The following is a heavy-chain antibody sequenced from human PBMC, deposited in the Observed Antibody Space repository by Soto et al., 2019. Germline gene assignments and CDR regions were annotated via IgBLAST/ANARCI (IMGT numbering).Heavy chain of an antibody. CDR3: ASRSTSWSFDY. CDR1: DGCSCSGGQS. J-gene: IGHJ4*02. CDR2: IYHSGST. D-gene: IGHD2-2*01. V-gene: IGHV4-30-2*01. Sequence: VGDGCSCSGGQSRSRKRQPPGKGLEWIGYIYHSGSTYYNPSLKSRVTISVDRSKNQFSLKLSSVTAADTAVYYCASRSTSWSFDYWGQGTLVTVSS.